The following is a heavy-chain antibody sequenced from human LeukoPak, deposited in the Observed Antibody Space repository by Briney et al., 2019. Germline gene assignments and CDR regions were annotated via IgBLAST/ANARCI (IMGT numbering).Heavy chain of an antibody. CDR2: INHSGST. J-gene: IGHJ3*02. V-gene: IGHV4-34*01. CDR3: ARGGYCSSTSCYTGAFDI. D-gene: IGHD2-2*02. Sequence: SGTLCLTCAVYGESFSGYYWSWIRQPPGKGLEWIWEINHSGSTRYYASPVGRVTISVDTSKNQFSLKLSSVTAADTAVYDCARGGYCSSTSCYTGAFDIWGQGTMVTVSS. CDR1: GESFSGYY.